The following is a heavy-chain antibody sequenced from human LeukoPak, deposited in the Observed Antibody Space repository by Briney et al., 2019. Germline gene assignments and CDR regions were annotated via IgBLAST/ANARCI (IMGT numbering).Heavy chain of an antibody. V-gene: IGHV3-30-3*01. J-gene: IGHJ4*02. CDR1: GFTFSSYA. Sequence: TGGSLRLSCAASGFTFSSYAMHWVRQAPGKGLEWVAYISYDGSTKNYADSVKGRFTISRDTSENTLYLQMNSLRPEDTAVYYCASPIAAAGYDYWGQGTLVTVSS. CDR3: ASPIAAAGYDY. CDR2: ISYDGSTK. D-gene: IGHD6-13*01.